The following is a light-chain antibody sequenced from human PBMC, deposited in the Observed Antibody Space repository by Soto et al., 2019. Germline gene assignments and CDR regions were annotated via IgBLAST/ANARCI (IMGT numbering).Light chain of an antibody. V-gene: IGLV2-14*01. Sequence: QSALTQPASVSGSPGQSITISCTGTSSDVGGYNYVSWYQQHPGKAPKLMIYDVSNRPSGVSNRFSGSKSGNTASLTSSGLQAEDEADYYCSSYTISSPHVVFGGGTKLTVL. CDR1: SSDVGGYNY. CDR3: SSYTISSPHVV. J-gene: IGLJ2*01. CDR2: DVS.